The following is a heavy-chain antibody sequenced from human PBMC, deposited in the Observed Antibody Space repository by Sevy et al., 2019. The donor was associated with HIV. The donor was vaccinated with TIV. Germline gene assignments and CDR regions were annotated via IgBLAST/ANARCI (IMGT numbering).Heavy chain of an antibody. CDR3: AGEGGIVDYGMDV. V-gene: IGHV4-59*01. CDR1: GGSISSYY. CDR2: IYYNENT. Sequence: SETLSLTCTVSGGSISSYYWSWIRQAPGKGLEWLGYIYYNENTNYNPSLKGRVIISLDTSKKQFSLKRNSLTAADTAVYYCAGEGGIVDYGMDVWGPGTTVTVSS. J-gene: IGHJ6*02. D-gene: IGHD2-15*01.